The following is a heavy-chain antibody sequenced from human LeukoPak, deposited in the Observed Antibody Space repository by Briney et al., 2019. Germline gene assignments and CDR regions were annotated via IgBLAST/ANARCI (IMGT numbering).Heavy chain of an antibody. D-gene: IGHD1-7*01. CDR3: AKDGKTRNWNYFQAKPVY. CDR1: GFTFSSYG. Sequence: PGGSLRLSCAASGFTFSSYGMHWVRQAPGKGVEWVAFIRSDGSNKYYADSVKGGFTISRDNSKNTLYVQMNSLRAEDTAVYYCAKDGKTRNWNYFQAKPVYWGQGTLVTVSS. CDR2: IRSDGSNK. J-gene: IGHJ4*02. V-gene: IGHV3-30*02.